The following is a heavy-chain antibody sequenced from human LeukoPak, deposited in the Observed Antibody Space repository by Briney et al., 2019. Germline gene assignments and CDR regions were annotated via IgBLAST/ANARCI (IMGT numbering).Heavy chain of an antibody. CDR1: GFTFSSYA. Sequence: PGGSLRLSCAASGFTFSSYAMSWVRQAPGKGLEWVSAISGTGGNTYYADSVKGRFTISRDNSRNTLYLQMNSLRAEDTAVYYCAKVASGRWGYCSSTTCYSFDYWGQGTLVTVSS. CDR2: ISGTGGNT. V-gene: IGHV3-23*01. D-gene: IGHD2-2*01. J-gene: IGHJ4*02. CDR3: AKVASGRWGYCSSTTCYSFDY.